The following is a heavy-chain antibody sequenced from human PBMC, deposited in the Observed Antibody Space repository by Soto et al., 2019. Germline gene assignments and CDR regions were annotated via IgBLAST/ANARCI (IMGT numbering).Heavy chain of an antibody. CDR3: AKGSQRLHLDYGMDV. CDR2: ISWDGGST. V-gene: IGHV3-43*01. CDR1: GFTFDDYT. J-gene: IGHJ6*02. D-gene: IGHD1-1*01. Sequence: GSLRLSCAASGFTFDDYTMHWVRQAPGKGLEWVSLISWDGGSTYYADSVKGRFTISRDNSKNSLYLQMNSLRTEDTALYYCAKGSQRLHLDYGMDVWGQGTTVTVSS.